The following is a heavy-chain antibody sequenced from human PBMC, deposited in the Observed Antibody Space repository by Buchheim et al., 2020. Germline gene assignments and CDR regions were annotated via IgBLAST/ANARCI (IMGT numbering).Heavy chain of an antibody. Sequence: EVQLLESGGGLVQPGGSLRLSCAASGFTFSSYAMSWVRQAPGKGLVWVSRVNSDEGSTDYADSVKGRFTISRDNTKNTLFLQMNSLRAEDTAVYYCARAQHIAARPGPYDYWGQGT. V-gene: IGHV3-23*01. CDR2: VNSDEGST. CDR3: ARAQHIAARPGPYDY. J-gene: IGHJ4*02. CDR1: GFTFSSYA. D-gene: IGHD6-6*01.